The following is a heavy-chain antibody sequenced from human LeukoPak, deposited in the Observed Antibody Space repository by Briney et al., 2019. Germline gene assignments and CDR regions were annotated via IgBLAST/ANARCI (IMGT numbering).Heavy chain of an antibody. CDR3: ARKEIDGYNYYFDY. J-gene: IGHJ4*02. CDR2: IYYSGSN. CDR1: GGSISSSSYY. V-gene: IGHV4-39*01. D-gene: IGHD5-24*01. Sequence: SETLSLTCTVSGGSISSSSYYWGWIRQPPGKGLERIGSIYYSGSNYYNPSLKSRVTISVDTSKNQFSLKLSSVTAADTAVYYCARKEIDGYNYYFDYWGQGTLVTVSS.